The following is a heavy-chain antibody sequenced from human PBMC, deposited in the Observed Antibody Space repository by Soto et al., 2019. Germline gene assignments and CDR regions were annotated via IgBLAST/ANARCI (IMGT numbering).Heavy chain of an antibody. D-gene: IGHD2-2*01. V-gene: IGHV4-59*08. CDR1: GGSISSDY. Sequence: SETLSLTCTVSGGSISSDYWSWIRQSPGKGLQWIGYTYYIGNTNYNPSLESRVTISLDRSKNQFFLKMTSVTAADTAVYYCARHACSSTSCPLDYWGQGTLVTVSS. J-gene: IGHJ4*02. CDR3: ARHACSSTSCPLDY. CDR2: TYYIGNT.